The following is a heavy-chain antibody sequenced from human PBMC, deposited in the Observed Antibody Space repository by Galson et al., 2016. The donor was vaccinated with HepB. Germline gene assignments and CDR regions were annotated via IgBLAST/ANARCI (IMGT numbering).Heavy chain of an antibody. CDR1: GFTFGDYD. CDR3: TRTAVRGLIVGRDYDY. J-gene: IGHJ4*02. D-gene: IGHD3-10*01. CDR2: IRRKVYGETT. Sequence: SLRLSCAASGFTFGDYDITWVRQAPGKGLQWVGFIRRKVYGETTEYGPSVKGRFTISRDDSNSIAYLQMKSLRTEDTAVYYCTRTAVRGLIVGRDYDYWGQGTQVTVSS. V-gene: IGHV3-49*04.